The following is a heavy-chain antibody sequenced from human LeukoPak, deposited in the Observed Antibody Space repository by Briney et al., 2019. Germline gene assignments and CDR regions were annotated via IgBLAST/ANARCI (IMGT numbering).Heavy chain of an antibody. CDR2: ISSSGSTI. J-gene: IGHJ4*02. CDR1: GFTFSSYS. D-gene: IGHD1-26*01. Sequence: PGGSLRLSCAASGFTFSSYSMNWVRQAPGKGLEWVSYISSSGSTIYYADSVKGRFTISRDNAKNSLYLQMNSLRAEDTAVYYCARDIGRAAGGVDYWGQGTLVTVSS. CDR3: ARDIGRAAGGVDY. V-gene: IGHV3-48*04.